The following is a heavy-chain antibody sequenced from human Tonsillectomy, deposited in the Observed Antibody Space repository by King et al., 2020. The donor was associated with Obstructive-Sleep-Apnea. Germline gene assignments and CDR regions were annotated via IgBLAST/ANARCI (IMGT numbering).Heavy chain of an antibody. V-gene: IGHV4-31*03. CDR1: GGSLSSGGHY. CDR2: IYYSGST. CDR3: ARARSYFYGMDV. J-gene: IGHJ6*02. Sequence: LPSSGPGLVKPSQTLSLSCTVSGGSLSSGGHYWSWIRPHPGKGLEWIGSIYYSGSTYSNPSLKSRVTISLDTSKNQFSLKLSSVSAADTAVYYCARARSYFYGMDVWGQGTTVTVSS.